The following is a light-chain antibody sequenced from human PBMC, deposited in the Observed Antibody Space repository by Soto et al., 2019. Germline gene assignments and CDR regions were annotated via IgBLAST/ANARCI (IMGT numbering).Light chain of an antibody. CDR3: QQYNSYSEWT. V-gene: IGKV1-5*01. CDR2: DAS. Sequence: DIQMTQSPSTLSASVGDIVTITCRASQSISSWLAWYQQKPGKAPKLLIYDASRLESGVPSRFSGSGSGTEFTLTISSLQPDDFATYYCQQYNSYSEWTFGQGTKVEIK. J-gene: IGKJ1*01. CDR1: QSISSW.